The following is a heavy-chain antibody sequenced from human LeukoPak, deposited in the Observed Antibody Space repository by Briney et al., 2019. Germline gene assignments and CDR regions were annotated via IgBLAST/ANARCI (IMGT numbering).Heavy chain of an antibody. CDR1: GFKFSYAW. CDR3: TTRGY. Sequence: GGSLRLSCAGSGFKFSYAWVSWVRQAPGKGLEWVGRVKSKVDGGTIEYAAPVKGRFILLRDDSTSTLDLQMNSLKTEDSGRYFSTTRGYWGRGTLVIVSS. V-gene: IGHV3-15*01. CDR2: VKSKVDGGTI. J-gene: IGHJ4*02.